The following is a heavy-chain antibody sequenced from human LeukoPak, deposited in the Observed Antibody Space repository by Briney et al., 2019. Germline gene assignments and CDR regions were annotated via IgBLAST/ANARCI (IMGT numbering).Heavy chain of an antibody. CDR2: IIPIFGTA. V-gene: IGHV1-69*13. Sequence: SVKVSCKASGGTSSSYAISWVRQAPGQGLEWMGGIIPIFGTANYAQKFQGRVTITADESTSTAYMELSSLRSEDTAVYYCARDNCSSTSCPAFDYGMDVWGKGTTVTVSS. CDR1: GGTSSSYA. D-gene: IGHD2-2*01. CDR3: ARDNCSSTSCPAFDYGMDV. J-gene: IGHJ6*04.